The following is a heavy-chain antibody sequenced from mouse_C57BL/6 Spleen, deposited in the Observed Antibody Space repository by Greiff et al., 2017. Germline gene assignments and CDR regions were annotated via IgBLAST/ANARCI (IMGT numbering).Heavy chain of an antibody. CDR3: ARDIAY. J-gene: IGHJ3*01. CDR2: IHPNSGST. CDR1: GYTFTSYW. Sequence: QVQLQQPGAELVKPGASVKLSCKASGYTFTSYWMHWVKQRPGQGLEWIGMIHPNSGSTNYNEKFKNKATLTVDKSSSTAYMQLSSLTSEDSAVYYCARDIAYWGQGTLVTVSA. V-gene: IGHV1-64*01.